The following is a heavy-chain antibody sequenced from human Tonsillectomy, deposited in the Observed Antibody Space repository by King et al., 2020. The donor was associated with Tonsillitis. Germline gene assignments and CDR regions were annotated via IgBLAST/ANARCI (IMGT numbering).Heavy chain of an antibody. Sequence: VQLVESGGGLVQPGGSLRLSCSASGFTFSSYAMHWVRQAPGKGLEYVSAIISNGGSTYYADSVKGRFTISRDNSKNTLYLQMSSLRAEDTAVYYCVKFGGNENDAFDIWGQGTMVTVSS. V-gene: IGHV3-64D*06. CDR3: VKFGGNENDAFDI. CDR1: GFTFSSYA. J-gene: IGHJ3*02. CDR2: IISNGGST. D-gene: IGHD4-23*01.